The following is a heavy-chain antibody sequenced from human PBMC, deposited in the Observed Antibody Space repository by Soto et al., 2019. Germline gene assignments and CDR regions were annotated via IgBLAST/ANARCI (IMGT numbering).Heavy chain of an antibody. CDR2: ISRTSSAI. D-gene: IGHD5-12*01. Sequence: GSVRRSGAACGFTLSSYSMNSVHQTPGKGLDWVSYISRTSSAIYYADSVKGRFTISRDNANNSLFLQMNSLRDEDTAVYYCARDGGYSGYDIDYWGQATLVTVSS. CDR1: GFTLSSYS. V-gene: IGHV3-48*02. J-gene: IGHJ4*02. CDR3: ARDGGYSGYDIDY.